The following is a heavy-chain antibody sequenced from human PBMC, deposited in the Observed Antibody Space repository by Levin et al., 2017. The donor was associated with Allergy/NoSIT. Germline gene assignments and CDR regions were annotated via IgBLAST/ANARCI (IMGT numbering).Heavy chain of an antibody. CDR2: IYPGDSDT. J-gene: IGHJ4*02. Sequence: PGESLKISCKGSGYSFTSYWIGWVRQMPGKGLEWMGIIYPGDSDTRYSPSFQGQVTISADKSISTAYLQWSSLKASDTAMYYCARSGVSLGRRSGSYFGYWGQGTLVTVSS. CDR1: GYSFTSYW. V-gene: IGHV5-51*01. D-gene: IGHD1-26*01. CDR3: ARSGVSLGRRSGSYFGY.